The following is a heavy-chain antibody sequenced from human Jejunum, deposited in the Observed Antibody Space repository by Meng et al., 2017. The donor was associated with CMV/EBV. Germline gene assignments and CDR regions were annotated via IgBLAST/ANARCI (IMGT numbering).Heavy chain of an antibody. CDR2: VYWDDDK. Sequence: SLPTSGLGVGWIRQPPGKALEWLALVYWDDDKRYNPSLKTRLTITRDTSKNQVVLIMTNMDPVDTGTYYCVRSGGSTWYEENNWFDPWGQGTLVTVSS. V-gene: IGHV2-5*02. CDR3: VRSGGSTWYEENNWFDP. CDR1: SLPTSGLG. J-gene: IGHJ5*02. D-gene: IGHD6-13*01.